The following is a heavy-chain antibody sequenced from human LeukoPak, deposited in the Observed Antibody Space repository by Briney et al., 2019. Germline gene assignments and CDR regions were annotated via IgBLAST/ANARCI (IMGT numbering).Heavy chain of an antibody. D-gene: IGHD6-13*01. V-gene: IGHV1-46*02. Sequence: ASVKVSCKSSGYTFNGYYMHWVRQAPGQGLEWMGIINPSGGSTSYAQKFQGRVTMTRDMSTSTVYMELSSLRSEDTTVYYCARESGYSSSWRGNWFDPWGQGTLVTVSS. CDR2: INPSGGST. CDR3: ARESGYSSSWRGNWFDP. J-gene: IGHJ5*02. CDR1: GYTFNGYY.